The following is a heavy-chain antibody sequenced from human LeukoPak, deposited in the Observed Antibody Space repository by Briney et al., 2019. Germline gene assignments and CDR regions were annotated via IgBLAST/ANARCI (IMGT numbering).Heavy chain of an antibody. J-gene: IGHJ4*02. V-gene: IGHV3-66*01. CDR3: ARSIVATKYDYFDY. Sequence: GGSLRLSCAASGFTVSVNYMSWVRQAPGKGLEWVSIIYSGGVTHYAGSVMGRYTISRDNSKNTLYLQMNSLRAEDTAVYYCARSIVATKYDYFDYWGQGTLVTVSS. CDR1: GFTVSVNY. CDR2: IYSGGVT. D-gene: IGHD5-12*01.